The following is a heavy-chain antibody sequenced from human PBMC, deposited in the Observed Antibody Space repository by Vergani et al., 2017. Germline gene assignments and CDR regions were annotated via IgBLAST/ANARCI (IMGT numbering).Heavy chain of an antibody. V-gene: IGHV3-74*01. CDR2: INSDGDST. CDR1: GFTFSNSW. CDR3: ARYGWELLDYFYYMDV. D-gene: IGHD1-26*01. J-gene: IGHJ6*03. Sequence: VQLVESGGGLVQPGGSLRLSCTASGFTFSNSWMQWVRQAPGKGLMWVSRINSDGDSTSYADSVKGRFTISRDNAKNTLYLQMDSLRAEDTAVYYCARYGWELLDYFYYMDVWGKGTTVTVSS.